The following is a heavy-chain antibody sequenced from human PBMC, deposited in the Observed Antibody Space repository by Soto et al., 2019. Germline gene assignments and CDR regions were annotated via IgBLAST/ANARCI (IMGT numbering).Heavy chain of an antibody. CDR2: IYYSGST. CDR1: GGSISSYY. D-gene: IGHD3-16*02. V-gene: IGHV4-59*08. Sequence: SETLSLTCTVSGGSISSYYWSWIRQPPGKGLEWIGYIYYSGSTNYNPSLKSRVTISVATSKNQFSLKLSSVTAADTAVYYCARHLIWGSYRYYDAFDIWGQGTMVTVSS. J-gene: IGHJ3*02. CDR3: ARHLIWGSYRYYDAFDI.